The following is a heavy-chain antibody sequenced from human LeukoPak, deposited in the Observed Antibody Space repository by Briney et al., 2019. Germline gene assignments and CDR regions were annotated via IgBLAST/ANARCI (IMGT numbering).Heavy chain of an antibody. V-gene: IGHV3-7*01. J-gene: IGHJ6*02. CDR1: GFTFSNYA. Sequence: GGSLRLSCAASGFTFSNYAMSWVRQAPGKGLEWVANIKQDGSEKYYVDSVKGRFTISRDNAKNSLYLQMNSLRAEDTAVYYCARDISGSYPLYYYYGMDVWGQGTTVTVSS. CDR2: IKQDGSEK. D-gene: IGHD1-26*01. CDR3: ARDISGSYPLYYYYGMDV.